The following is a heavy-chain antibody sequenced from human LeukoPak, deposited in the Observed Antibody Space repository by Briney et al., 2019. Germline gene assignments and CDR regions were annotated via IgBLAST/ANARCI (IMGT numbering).Heavy chain of an antibody. CDR3: AKGAGSNWYYFDH. CDR2: ISWNSGSI. J-gene: IGHJ4*02. D-gene: IGHD6-13*01. CDR1: GFTFDDYA. V-gene: IGHV3-9*01. Sequence: GGSLRLSCAASGFTFDDYAMHWVRQAPGKGLEWVAGISWNSGSIGYADSVQGRFTISRDTARDSLYLQMNILRAEDTAFYYCAKGAGSNWYYFDHWGQGTLVTVSS.